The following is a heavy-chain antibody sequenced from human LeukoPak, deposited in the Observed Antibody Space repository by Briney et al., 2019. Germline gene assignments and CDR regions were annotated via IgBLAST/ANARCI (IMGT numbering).Heavy chain of an antibody. CDR2: ISGGS. CDR1: GYTFTGYH. D-gene: IGHD2-21*02. CDR3: ARGGGGWVGTKRRRRGGGGQAPRGQQPPPNRTKGGGGRGTSTPLFFWGGGGGGGGTWDSSLDY. Sequence: GASVKVSCKASGYTFTGYHLHWVRQAPGQGLEWMGWISGGSNYAQKFQGRVTMTRDTSISTAYMELGRLRSDDTAFYYCARGGGGWVGTKRRRRGGGGQAPRGQQPPPNRTKGGGGRGTSTPLFFWGGGGGGGGTWDSSLDYWGQGTLVTVSS. J-gene: IGHJ4*02. V-gene: IGHV1-2*02.